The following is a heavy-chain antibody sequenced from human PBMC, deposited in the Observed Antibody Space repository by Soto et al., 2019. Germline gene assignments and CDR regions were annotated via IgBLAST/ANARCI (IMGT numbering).Heavy chain of an antibody. Sequence: QVQLVQSGAEVKKPGSSVKVSCKASGGTFSSYTISWVRQAPGQGLEWMGRIIPILGIANYAQKFQGRVTITADKSTSTAYMGLSSLRSEDTAVYYCARAYDILTGAGGYYGMDVWGQGTTVTVSS. CDR3: ARAYDILTGAGGYYGMDV. CDR2: IIPILGIA. D-gene: IGHD3-9*01. V-gene: IGHV1-69*02. J-gene: IGHJ6*02. CDR1: GGTFSSYT.